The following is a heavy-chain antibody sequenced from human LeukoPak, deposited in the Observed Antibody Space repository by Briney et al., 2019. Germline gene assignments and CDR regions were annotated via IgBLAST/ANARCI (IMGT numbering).Heavy chain of an antibody. CDR1: GFTFSSYS. CDR3: ASLPTGYCSSTSCYTSDY. CDR2: ISSSSSYI. Sequence: SGGSLRLSCAASGFTFSSYSMNWVRQAPGKGLEWVSSISSSSSYIYYADSVKGRFTISRDNAKNSLYLQMNSLRAEDTAVYYCASLPTGYCSSTSCYTSDYWGQGTLVTVSS. D-gene: IGHD2-2*02. J-gene: IGHJ4*02. V-gene: IGHV3-21*01.